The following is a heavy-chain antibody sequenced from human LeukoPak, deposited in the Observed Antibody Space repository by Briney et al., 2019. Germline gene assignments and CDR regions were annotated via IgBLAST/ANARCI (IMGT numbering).Heavy chain of an antibody. CDR3: ARDRTTLIDY. CDR2: ITSSSGTI. CDR1: GFTFSSYS. J-gene: IGHJ4*01. V-gene: IGHV3-48*02. Sequence: GPLRLSCSASGFTFSSYSMDWVRQAPGKGLEWLSYITSSSGTIYYADSVKGRFTVSRDNAKNSLYLQMNSLRDEDTAVYYCARDRTTLIDYWGQGIQVTVSS. D-gene: IGHD1-14*01.